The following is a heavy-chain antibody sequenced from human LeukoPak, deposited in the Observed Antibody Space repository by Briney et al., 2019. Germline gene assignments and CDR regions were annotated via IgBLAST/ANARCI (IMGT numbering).Heavy chain of an antibody. Sequence: SGTLSLTCAVSGGSISSSNWWSWVRQPPGKGLEWIGEIYHSGSTNYNPSLKSRVTISVDKSKNQFSLKLSSVTAAGTAVYYCARDPGAEQQLVPGWFDPWGQGTLVTVSS. V-gene: IGHV4-4*02. CDR2: IYHSGST. CDR1: GGSISSSNW. D-gene: IGHD6-13*01. J-gene: IGHJ5*02. CDR3: ARDPGAEQQLVPGWFDP.